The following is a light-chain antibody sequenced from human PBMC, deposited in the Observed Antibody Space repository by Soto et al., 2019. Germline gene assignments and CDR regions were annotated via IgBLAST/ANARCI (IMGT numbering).Light chain of an antibody. CDR3: QSYDSSLSGHVV. CDR1: SSNIGAGYD. CDR2: GNS. Sequence: QSVLTQPPSVSGAPGQRVTISCTGSSSNIGAGYDVLWYQQLPGTAPKLLISGNSNRASGVPDRFSGSKSGTSASLAITGLQAEDEADYYCQSYDSSLSGHVVFGGGTKVTVL. V-gene: IGLV1-40*01. J-gene: IGLJ2*01.